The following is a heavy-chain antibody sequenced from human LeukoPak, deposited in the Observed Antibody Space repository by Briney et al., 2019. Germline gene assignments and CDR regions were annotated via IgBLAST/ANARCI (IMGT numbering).Heavy chain of an antibody. Sequence: ASVKVSCKASGYTFTNYGFSWVRQAPGQGLEWMGWISVYNGNTNYAQKFQGRVTLTTDTSTSTAYMELRSLRSDDTAVYYCARIDSSGYAVDAFDIWGQGTMVTVSS. CDR3: ARIDSSGYAVDAFDI. D-gene: IGHD3-22*01. CDR2: ISVYNGNT. J-gene: IGHJ3*02. V-gene: IGHV1-18*01. CDR1: GYTFTNYG.